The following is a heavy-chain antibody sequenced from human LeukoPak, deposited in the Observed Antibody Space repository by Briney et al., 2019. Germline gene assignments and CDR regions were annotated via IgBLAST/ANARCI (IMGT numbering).Heavy chain of an antibody. CDR1: GGTFSSYA. CDR2: IIPIFGTA. J-gene: IGHJ6*02. CDR3: ARNGEYYDFWSGYRQDYYYGMDV. Sequence: SVKVSCKASGGTFSSYAISWVRQAPGQGLEWMGGIIPIFGTANYAQKFQGRVTITADESTSTAYMELSSLRSEDTAVYYCARNGEYYDFWSGYRQDYYYGMDVWGQGTTVTVSS. V-gene: IGHV1-69*13. D-gene: IGHD3-3*01.